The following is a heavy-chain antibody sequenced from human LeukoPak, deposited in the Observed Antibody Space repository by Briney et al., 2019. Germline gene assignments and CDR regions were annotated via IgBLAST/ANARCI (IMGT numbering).Heavy chain of an antibody. CDR1: GGSISSSSYY. Sequence: SETLSLTCTVSGGSISSSSYYWGWIRQPRGKGLEWIGSIYSSGSPYYNTSLKTRVTISVDTSKNHFSLTLSSVTAADTAVYYCACYGYSSNLRDLWGRGTLVTVSS. V-gene: IGHV4-39*02. D-gene: IGHD5-18*01. CDR3: ACYGYSSNLRDL. J-gene: IGHJ2*01. CDR2: IYSSGSP.